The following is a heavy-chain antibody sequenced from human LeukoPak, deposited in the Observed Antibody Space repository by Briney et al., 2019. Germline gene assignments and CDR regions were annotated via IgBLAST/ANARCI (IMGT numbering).Heavy chain of an antibody. J-gene: IGHJ5*02. D-gene: IGHD6-13*01. CDR1: GFTFSSYW. CDR2: ISGSGGST. CDR3: AKGEAAAAWFDP. Sequence: PGGSLRLSCAAPGFTFSSYWMSWVRQAPGKGLEWVSAISGSGGSTYYADSVKGRFTISRDNSKNTLYLQMNSLRAEDTAVYYCAKGEAAAAWFDPWGQGTLVTVSS. V-gene: IGHV3-23*01.